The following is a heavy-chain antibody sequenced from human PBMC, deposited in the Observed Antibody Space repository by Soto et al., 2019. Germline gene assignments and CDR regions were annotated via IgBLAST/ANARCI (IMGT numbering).Heavy chain of an antibody. V-gene: IGHV4-4*02. CDR3: ARDRGIAAAGA. J-gene: IGHJ4*02. CDR2: IYHNGNT. D-gene: IGHD6-13*01. Sequence: QVQLQESGPGLVKPSGTLSLTCAVSGDSITSTNWWSWVRQPPGKGLEWIGEIYHNGNTNYNPSLKSRVTISVDKSKNQVSLKLNSVTAADTAVYYCARDRGIAAAGAWGQGTLVTVSS. CDR1: GDSITSTNW.